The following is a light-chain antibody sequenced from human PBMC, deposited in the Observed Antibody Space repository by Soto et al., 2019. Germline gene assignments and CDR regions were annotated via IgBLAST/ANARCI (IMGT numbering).Light chain of an antibody. Sequence: DIQLTQSPSTLSASVGDRVTITCRASQRIDRYLAWYQQKPGKAPKLLVYDASTLEGGVPSRFSGSGSATEFILTISSLQPDEFATYYCQQYKDDAWTFGQGTRVEIK. CDR3: QQYKDDAWT. J-gene: IGKJ1*01. V-gene: IGKV1-5*01. CDR2: DAS. CDR1: QRIDRY.